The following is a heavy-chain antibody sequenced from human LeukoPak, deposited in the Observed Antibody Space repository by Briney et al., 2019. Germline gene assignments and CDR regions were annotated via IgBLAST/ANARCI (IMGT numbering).Heavy chain of an antibody. CDR1: GFTFSSYW. CDR2: ISGSGGST. D-gene: IGHD2-2*02. Sequence: GGSLRLSCAASGFTFSSYWMSWVRQAPGKGLEWVSAISGSGGSTYYADSVKGRFTISRDNSKNTLYLQMNSLRAEDTAVYYCAKVGCSSTSCYTGHYYYGMDVWGQGTTVTVSS. CDR3: AKVGCSSTSCYTGHYYYGMDV. V-gene: IGHV3-23*01. J-gene: IGHJ6*02.